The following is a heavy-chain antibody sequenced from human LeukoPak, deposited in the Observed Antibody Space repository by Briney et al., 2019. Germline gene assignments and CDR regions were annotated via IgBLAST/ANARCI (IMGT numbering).Heavy chain of an antibody. Sequence: GGSLRLSCAASGFTFSSYWMHWVRQVPGKELVWVSRIISDGSNSAYAGSVKGRFTISRDNSQNTVSLQVNNLRIEDTALYYCAKTSLSDASGHYYYMDVWGKGTTVTVSS. V-gene: IGHV3-74*01. CDR1: GFTFSSYW. CDR2: IISDGSNS. CDR3: AKTSLSDASGHYYYMDV. D-gene: IGHD3-3*01. J-gene: IGHJ6*03.